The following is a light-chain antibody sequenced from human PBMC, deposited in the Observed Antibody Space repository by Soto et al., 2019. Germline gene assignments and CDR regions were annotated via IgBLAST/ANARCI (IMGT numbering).Light chain of an antibody. V-gene: IGKV3-20*01. CDR3: QEYGSSRT. Sequence: EIVLMQSPGTLSLSPGESVTLSCRASQSVGSNYLAWYQQKPGQAPRLLIYGASNRATGIPDRFSGSGSGTDFTLTISRLEPEDFAVYYCQEYGSSRTFGQGTKVDIK. CDR1: QSVGSNY. CDR2: GAS. J-gene: IGKJ1*01.